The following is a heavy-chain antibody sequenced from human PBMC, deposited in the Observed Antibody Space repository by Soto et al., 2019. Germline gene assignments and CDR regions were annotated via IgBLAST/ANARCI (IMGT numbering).Heavy chain of an antibody. CDR3: ARGRFYYDSSGGEYYYRMDI. D-gene: IGHD3-22*01. J-gene: IGHJ6*02. CDR2: IYHSGST. Sequence: QVQLQESGPGLVKPSGTLSLTCAVSGGSISSSNWWSWVRQPPGKGLEWIGEIYHSGSTKYNPSLKMRGTRSVDKSKYQFSLKLSSETAADTAVYYWARGRFYYDSSGGEYYYRMDIWGQGTTVTVSS. CDR1: GGSISSSNW. V-gene: IGHV4-4*02.